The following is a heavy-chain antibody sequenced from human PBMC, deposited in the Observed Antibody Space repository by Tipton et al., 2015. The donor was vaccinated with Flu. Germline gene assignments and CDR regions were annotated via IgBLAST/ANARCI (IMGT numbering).Heavy chain of an antibody. CDR3: TRSLRNSSGSPGY. V-gene: IGHV4-34*01. Sequence: GLVKPSETLSLTCAVYGGSFSGYYWSWIRQPPGKGLEWIGEINHSRSTYYSPSLKSRVTISADTSNNQFSLRLSSVTAADTAMYYCTRSLRNSSGSPGYWGQGTLVTVSS. CDR2: INHSRST. CDR1: GGSFSGYY. D-gene: IGHD3-22*01. J-gene: IGHJ4*02.